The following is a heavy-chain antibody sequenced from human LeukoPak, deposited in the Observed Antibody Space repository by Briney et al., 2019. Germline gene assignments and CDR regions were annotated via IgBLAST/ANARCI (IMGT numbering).Heavy chain of an antibody. CDR2: INPSGGST. CDR3: ASEYTVATVVY. V-gene: IGHV1-46*01. CDR1: GYTLIELS. Sequence: ASVKVSCKVSGYTLIELSMHWVRQAPGKGLEWMGIINPSGGSTSYAQKFQGRVTMTRDTSTSTVYMELSSLRSEDTAVYYCASEYTVATVVYWGQGTLVTVSS. D-gene: IGHD5-12*01. J-gene: IGHJ4*02.